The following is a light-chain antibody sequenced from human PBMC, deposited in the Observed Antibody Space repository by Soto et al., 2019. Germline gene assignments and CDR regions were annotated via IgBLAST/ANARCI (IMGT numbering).Light chain of an antibody. Sequence: QSVLTQPASVSGSPGQSITISCTGTSSDVGGNYVSWYVSWYQQHPGKVPKLIIYDDDDRPSGVSSRFSGSKSGSTASLTSSGLQAEDEADYYCSSYANSRTVIFGGGTKLTVL. J-gene: IGLJ2*01. CDR3: SSYANSRTVI. CDR1: SSDVGGNYVSWY. V-gene: IGLV2-14*03. CDR2: DDD.